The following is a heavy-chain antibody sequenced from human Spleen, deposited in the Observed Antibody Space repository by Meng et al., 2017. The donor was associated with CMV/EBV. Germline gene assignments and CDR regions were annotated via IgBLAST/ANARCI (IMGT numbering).Heavy chain of an antibody. CDR3: ARVACSTVTCNGELEPDP. V-gene: IGHV1-18*04. D-gene: IGHD2-2*01. CDR2: ISIYSGNT. J-gene: IGHJ5*02. CDR1: GYTFVNYG. Sequence: ASVKVSCKASGYTFVNYGISWVRQAPGQGLEWMGWISIYSGNTTYIESLQDRLTMTTDTSTSTAYMELRSLRSDDTAVYYCARVACSTVTCNGELEPDPWGQGTLVTVSS.